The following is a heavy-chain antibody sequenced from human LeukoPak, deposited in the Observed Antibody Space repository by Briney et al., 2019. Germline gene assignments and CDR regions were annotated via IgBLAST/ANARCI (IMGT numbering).Heavy chain of an antibody. CDR1: GGPISSGGYY. J-gene: IGHJ6*02. Sequence: PSETLSLTCTVSGGPISSGGYYWRWIRQHPGKGLEWIGYIYYSGSTYYNPSLKSRVTISVDTSKNQFSLKLSSVTAADTAVYYCARDTILRSYYYYGMDVWGQGTTVTVSS. CDR3: ARDTILRSYYYYGMDV. V-gene: IGHV4-31*03. CDR2: IYYSGST. D-gene: IGHD3-16*01.